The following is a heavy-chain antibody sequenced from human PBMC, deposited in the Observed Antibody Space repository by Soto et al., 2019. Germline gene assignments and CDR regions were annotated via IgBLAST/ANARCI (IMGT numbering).Heavy chain of an antibody. J-gene: IGHJ6*02. Sequence: PGGSLRLSCAASGFTFSNYGMHWVRQAPGKGLEWVAVISYDGSNKYYADSVKGRFTISRDNSKNTLYLQMNSLRAEDTAVYYCAKDRPSGSRPYYYGMDVCGQGTLVTVSS. CDR1: GFTFSNYG. CDR3: AKDRPSGSRPYYYGMDV. V-gene: IGHV3-30*18. CDR2: ISYDGSNK. D-gene: IGHD1-26*01.